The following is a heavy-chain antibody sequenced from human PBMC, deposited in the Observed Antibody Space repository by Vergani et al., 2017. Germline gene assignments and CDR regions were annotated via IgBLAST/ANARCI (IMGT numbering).Heavy chain of an antibody. V-gene: IGHV4-31*03. CDR1: GGSISSGGYY. CDR2: IYYSGST. D-gene: IGHD2-15*01. CDR3: ARALYCSGGSCYSKGVDY. Sequence: QVQLQESGPGLVKPSQTLSLTCTVSGGSISSGGYYWSWIRQHPGKGLEWIGYIYYSGSTYYNPSLKSRVTISVDTSKNQFSLKRSSVTAADTAVYYCARALYCSGGSCYSKGVDYWGQGTLVTVSS. J-gene: IGHJ4*02.